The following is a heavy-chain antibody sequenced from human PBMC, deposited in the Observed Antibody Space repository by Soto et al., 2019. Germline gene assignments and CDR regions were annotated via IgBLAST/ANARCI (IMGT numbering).Heavy chain of an antibody. D-gene: IGHD6-19*01. CDR1: GGSISSSSYY. J-gene: IGHJ4*02. CDR3: ARPYSSGWYGERYYFDY. CDR2: IYYSGST. V-gene: IGHV4-39*01. Sequence: QLQLQESGPGLVKPSETLSLTCTVSGGSISSSSYYWGWIRQPPGKGLEWIGSIYYSGSTYYNPSLKSRVTISVDTSKNQFSLKLSSVTAADTAVYYCARPYSSGWYGERYYFDYWGQGTLVTVSS.